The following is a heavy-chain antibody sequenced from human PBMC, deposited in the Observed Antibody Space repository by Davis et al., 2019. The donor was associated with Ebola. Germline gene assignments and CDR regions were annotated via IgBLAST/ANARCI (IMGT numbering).Heavy chain of an antibody. CDR1: GFTFNSYV. V-gene: IGHV3-23*01. D-gene: IGHD2-15*01. CDR2: ISGSGGST. Sequence: GESLKISCAASGFTFNSYVMSWVRQAPGKGLEWVSAISGSGGSTYYADSVKGRFTISRDNSKNTLYLQMNSLRAEDTAVYYCAKGTIVVVVAATGMDYWGQGTLVTVSS. CDR3: AKGTIVVVVAATGMDY. J-gene: IGHJ4*02.